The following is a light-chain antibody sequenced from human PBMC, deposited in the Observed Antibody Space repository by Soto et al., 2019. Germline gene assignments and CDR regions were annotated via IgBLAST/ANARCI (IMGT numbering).Light chain of an antibody. Sequence: QSVLTQPPSASGTPGQRVTISCSGSSSNIGINTVNWYQQLPGTAPKLLIYSNNQRPSGVPDRFSGSKSGTSASLGISGLQSEDEADYYCAAWDDSLNGYVFGTGTKLTVL. V-gene: IGLV1-44*01. CDR3: AAWDDSLNGYV. CDR1: SSNIGINT. CDR2: SNN. J-gene: IGLJ1*01.